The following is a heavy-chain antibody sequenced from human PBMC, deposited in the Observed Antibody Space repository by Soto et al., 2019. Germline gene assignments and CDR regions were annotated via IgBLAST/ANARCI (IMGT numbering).Heavy chain of an antibody. V-gene: IGHV3-33*01. CDR2: IWYDGGKK. D-gene: IGHD6-13*01. J-gene: IGHJ4*02. Sequence: QVQLVESGGGVVQPGGSLRLSCAASGFSFSAYGMHWVRQAPGKGLEWVAVIWYDGGKKFYADSVKGRFAISRDNTRNTLYFQMNSLGGEDTRVYYCTRDRDGAAGLLIDYWGQGTLVTVSS. CDR1: GFSFSAYG. CDR3: TRDRDGAAGLLIDY.